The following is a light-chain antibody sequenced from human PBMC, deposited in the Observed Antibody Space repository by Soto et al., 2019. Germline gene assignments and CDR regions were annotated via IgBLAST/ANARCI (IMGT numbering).Light chain of an antibody. CDR2: GAS. Sequence: EVVLTQSPVSLSLSPGERATFSCRASQSVGSNFFAWYQQKPGQAPRLLICGASSRATGIPDRFSGSGSGTDFTLTISRLEPEDFAVYYCQQFESSVTFGQGTKVEI. CDR1: QSVGSNF. CDR3: QQFESSVT. J-gene: IGKJ1*01. V-gene: IGKV3-20*01.